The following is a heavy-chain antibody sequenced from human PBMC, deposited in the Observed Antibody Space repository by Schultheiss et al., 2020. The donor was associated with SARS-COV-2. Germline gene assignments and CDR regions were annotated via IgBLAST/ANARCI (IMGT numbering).Heavy chain of an antibody. CDR3: ARDGSGTWNDY. CDR2: ISAYNGNT. Sequence: ASVKVSCKASGYTFTSYYMHWVRQAPGQGLEWMGWISAYNGNTNYAQKFQGRVTITADESTSTAYMELSSLRSEDTAVYYCARDGSGTWNDYWGQGTLVTVSS. V-gene: IGHV1-18*04. D-gene: IGHD1-26*01. J-gene: IGHJ4*02. CDR1: GYTFTSYY.